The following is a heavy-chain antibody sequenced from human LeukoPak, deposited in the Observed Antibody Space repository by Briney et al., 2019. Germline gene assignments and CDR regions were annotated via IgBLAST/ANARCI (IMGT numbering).Heavy chain of an antibody. CDR3: ARGGTVVLGY. V-gene: IGHV4-59*12. J-gene: IGHJ4*02. Sequence: SETLSLTCTVSGGSISSYYWSWIRQPPGKGLEWIGYIYHSGSTYYNPSLKSRVTISVDRSKNQFSLKLSSVTAADTAVYYCARGGTVVLGYWGQGTLVTVSS. D-gene: IGHD4-17*01. CDR1: GGSISSYY. CDR2: IYHSGST.